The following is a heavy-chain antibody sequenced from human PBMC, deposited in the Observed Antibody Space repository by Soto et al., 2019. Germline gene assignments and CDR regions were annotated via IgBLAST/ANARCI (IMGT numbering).Heavy chain of an antibody. V-gene: IGHV5-10-1*01. CDR1: GYSFTSYW. CDR2: IDPSDSYT. CDR3: ARLQAEAGDNDLTFDY. J-gene: IGHJ4*02. D-gene: IGHD6-13*01. Sequence: EVQLVQSGAEVKKPGESLRISCKGSGYSFTSYWISWVRQMPGKGLEWMGRIDPSDSYTNYSPSFQGHVTISADKSISTAYRQWSSLKASETAMYYCARLQAEAGDNDLTFDYWGQGTLVTVSS.